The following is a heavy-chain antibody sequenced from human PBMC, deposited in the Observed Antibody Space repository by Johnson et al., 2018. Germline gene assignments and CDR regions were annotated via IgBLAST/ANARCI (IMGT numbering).Heavy chain of an antibody. CDR2: ISGSGDNT. D-gene: IGHD3-10*01. J-gene: IGHJ6*03. CDR1: GFTFNTYA. CDR3: ANSPGGSGLLYYMDV. V-gene: IGHV3-23*04. Sequence: VQLVESGGGLVQPGGSLRLSCAASGFTFNTYAMSWVRQAPGKGLECVSSISGSGDNTYYADSVKGRFTISRDNSKNTLSLQMSRLRVEDTAVDYCANSPGGSGLLYYMDVWGKGTTVTVSS.